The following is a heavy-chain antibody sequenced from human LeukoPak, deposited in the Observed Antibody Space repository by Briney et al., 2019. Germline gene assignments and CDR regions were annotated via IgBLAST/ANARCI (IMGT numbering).Heavy chain of an antibody. CDR1: GYTFTGYY. V-gene: IGHV1-2*02. J-gene: IGHJ4*02. CDR3: ARDPIASYSSSSRIDY. Sequence: ASVKVPCKASGYTFTGYYMHWVRQAPGQGLEWMGWINPNSGGTNYAQKFQGRVTMTRDTSISTAYMELSRLRSDDTAVYYCARDPIASYSSSSRIDYWGQGTLVTVSS. D-gene: IGHD6-6*01. CDR2: INPNSGGT.